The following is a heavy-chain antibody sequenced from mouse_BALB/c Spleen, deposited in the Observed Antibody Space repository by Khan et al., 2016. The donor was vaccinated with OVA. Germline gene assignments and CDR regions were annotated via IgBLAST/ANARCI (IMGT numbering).Heavy chain of an antibody. CDR3: ARYCGSRFAH. CDR2: IYPGDGDT. V-gene: IGHV1-80*01. Sequence: QVQLQQSGAELVRPGSSVKLSCKASGYTFSSSWMNWVKQRPGQGLERVGQIYPGDGDTNYNGQFRGKATLTADKSSRTTHMQLSSLKYGGYAVYFCARYCGSRFAHWDKGPLVTVSA. D-gene: IGHD1-1*01. CDR1: GYTFSSSW. J-gene: IGHJ3*01.